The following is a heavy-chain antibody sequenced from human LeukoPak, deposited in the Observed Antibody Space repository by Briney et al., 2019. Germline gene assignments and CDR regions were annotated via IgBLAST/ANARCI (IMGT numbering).Heavy chain of an antibody. Sequence: GGSLRLSCAASGFTFSDYYMSWIRQAPGKGLEWVSYVSSSSSYTNYADSVKGRFTISRDNAKNSLYLQMNSLRAEDTAVYYCARERFWSGYDYYGMDVWGQGTTVTVSS. V-gene: IGHV3-11*06. CDR2: VSSSSSYT. CDR3: ARERFWSGYDYYGMDV. D-gene: IGHD3-3*01. CDR1: GFTFSDYY. J-gene: IGHJ6*02.